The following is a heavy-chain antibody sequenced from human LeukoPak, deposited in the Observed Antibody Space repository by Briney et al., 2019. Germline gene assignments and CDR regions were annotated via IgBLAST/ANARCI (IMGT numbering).Heavy chain of an antibody. J-gene: IGHJ3*02. Sequence: PGGSLRLSCAASGFTFSSYGMHWVRQAPGKGLEWVAVISYDGSNKYYADSVKGRFTISRDNSKNTLYLQMNSLRAEDTAVYYCANNLRYFGWSSPDDAFDIWGQGTMVTVSS. V-gene: IGHV3-30*18. D-gene: IGHD3-9*01. CDR1: GFTFSSYG. CDR2: ISYDGSNK. CDR3: ANNLRYFGWSSPDDAFDI.